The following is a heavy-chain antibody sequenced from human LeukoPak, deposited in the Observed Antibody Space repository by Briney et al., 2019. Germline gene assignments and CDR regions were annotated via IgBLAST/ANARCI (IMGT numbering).Heavy chain of an antibody. CDR1: GFTFSSYS. Sequence: GGSLRLSCAASGFTFSSYSMNWVRQAPGKGLEWVSFISSGSDYIYYADSVKGRFTISRDNAENSLYLQMNSPRAEDTAVYYCARDFSRVPDYWGQGTLVTVSS. CDR3: ARDFSRVPDY. V-gene: IGHV3-21*01. J-gene: IGHJ4*02. CDR2: ISSGSDYI. D-gene: IGHD2-2*01.